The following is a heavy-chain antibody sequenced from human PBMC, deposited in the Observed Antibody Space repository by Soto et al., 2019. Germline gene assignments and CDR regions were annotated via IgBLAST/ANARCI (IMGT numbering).Heavy chain of an antibody. CDR3: ARGVDYYDSSGYQDFDY. D-gene: IGHD3-22*01. V-gene: IGHV1-18*01. CDR2: ISAYNGNT. J-gene: IGHJ4*02. Sequence: GASVKVSCKASGYTFTSYGISWVRQAPGQGLEWMGWISAYNGNTNYAQKLQGRVTMTTDTSTSTAYMELRSLRSDDTAVYYCARGVDYYDSSGYQDFDYWGQGTLVTVSS. CDR1: GYTFTSYG.